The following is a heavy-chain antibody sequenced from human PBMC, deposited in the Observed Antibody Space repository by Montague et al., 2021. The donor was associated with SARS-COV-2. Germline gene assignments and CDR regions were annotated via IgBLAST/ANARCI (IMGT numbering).Heavy chain of an antibody. CDR2: TYYSGSS. D-gene: IGHD2-21*01. Sequence: TLSLTCTVSGGSISSGSYYWSWIRQHPGKGLEWIGYTYYSGSSYYNPPLKSRVTISVDTSKNQFSLRLSSVTAADTAVYYCARARTSLIVVVNEFDYWGQGTLVTVSS. J-gene: IGHJ4*02. CDR3: ARARTSLIVVVNEFDY. CDR1: GGSISSGSYY. V-gene: IGHV4-31*03.